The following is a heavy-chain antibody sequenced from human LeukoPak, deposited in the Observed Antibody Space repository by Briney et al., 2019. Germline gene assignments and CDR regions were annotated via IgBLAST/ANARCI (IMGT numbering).Heavy chain of an antibody. CDR1: GYTFAGYD. D-gene: IGHD2-15*01. Sequence: ASVKVSCKASGYTFAGYDINWVRQAPGQGLEWMAWMNPDSTNTGYAQKFQGRVTMTRDTSMSTAYMELSSLTSEDTAVYYCARVPSLGYCSGGSCYRFDHWGQGTLVAVSS. CDR2: MNPDSTNT. V-gene: IGHV1-8*01. J-gene: IGHJ4*02. CDR3: ARVPSLGYCSGGSCYRFDH.